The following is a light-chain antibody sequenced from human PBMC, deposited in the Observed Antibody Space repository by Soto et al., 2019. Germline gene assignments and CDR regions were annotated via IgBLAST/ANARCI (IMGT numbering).Light chain of an antibody. J-gene: IGKJ1*01. CDR1: QGISSY. V-gene: IGKV1-39*01. Sequence: IQLTQSPSSLSASVGDRVTITCRASQGISSYLAWYQQKPGKAAKLLIYAASNLQSGVPARFSGRGSGTDFTLTISSLQPEDIATYYCQESYSTSFGQGTKVDNK. CDR2: AAS. CDR3: QESYSTS.